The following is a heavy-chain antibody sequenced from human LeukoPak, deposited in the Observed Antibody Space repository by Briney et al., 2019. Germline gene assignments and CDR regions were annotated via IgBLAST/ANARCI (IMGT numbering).Heavy chain of an antibody. V-gene: IGHV5-51*01. CDR1: GSSFTSYW. CDR3: ASAYSYIHFDY. J-gene: IGHJ4*02. D-gene: IGHD5-18*01. Sequence: LGESLKISCKVSGSSFTSYWIGWVRQMPGKGLEWMGIIYPGDSDTRYSPSFQGQVTISADKSINTAYLQWSSLKASDTAMYYCASAYSYIHFDYWGQGTLVTVSS. CDR2: IYPGDSDT.